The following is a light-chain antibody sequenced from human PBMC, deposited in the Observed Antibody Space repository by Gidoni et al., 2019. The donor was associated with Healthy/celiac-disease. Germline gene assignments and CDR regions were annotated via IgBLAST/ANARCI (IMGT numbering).Light chain of an antibody. V-gene: IGKV4-1*01. J-gene: IGKJ5*01. CDR2: WAS. Sequence: DSVMTKPPDSLAVSLGERATINCKSSQSILYSSNNKNYLAGYQQKQGQPPKLLIYWASTRESGVPDRFSGSGSGTDFTLTISSLQAEDVAVYYCQQYYGTPITFXQXTRLEIK. CDR1: QSILYSSNNKNY. CDR3: QQYYGTPIT.